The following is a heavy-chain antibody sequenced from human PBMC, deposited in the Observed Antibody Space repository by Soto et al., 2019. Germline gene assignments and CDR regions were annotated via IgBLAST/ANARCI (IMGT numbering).Heavy chain of an antibody. V-gene: IGHV3-21*01. CDR1: GFTFSSYS. J-gene: IGHJ5*02. Sequence: PGGSLRLSCAASGFTFSSYSMNWVRQAPGKGLEWVSSISSSSSYIYYADSVKGRFTISRDNAKNSLYLQMNSLRAENTAVYYCARGPGPNWFDPWGQGALVTVSS. CDR2: ISSSSSYI. CDR3: ARGPGPNWFDP.